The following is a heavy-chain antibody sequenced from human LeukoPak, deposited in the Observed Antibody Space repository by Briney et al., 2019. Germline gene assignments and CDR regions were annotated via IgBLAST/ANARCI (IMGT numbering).Heavy chain of an antibody. J-gene: IGHJ2*01. V-gene: IGHV1-46*01. Sequence: ASVKVSCKASGYTFTSYYMHWVRQDPGQGLEWIGIINPSGRSTSYAQKLQGRVTMTRDTSTNTVYMELSSLRSEDTAVFYCVRGASSIAALNPFWYFDLWGRGTLVTVSS. CDR2: INPSGRST. CDR3: VRGASSIAALNPFWYFDL. CDR1: GYTFTSYY. D-gene: IGHD6-6*01.